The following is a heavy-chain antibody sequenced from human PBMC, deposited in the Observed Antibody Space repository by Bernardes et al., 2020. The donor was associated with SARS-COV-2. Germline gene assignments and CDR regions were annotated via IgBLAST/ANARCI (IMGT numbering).Heavy chain of an antibody. V-gene: IGHV1-24*01. CDR2: FDPEDGET. Sequence: ASVKVSCKVSGYTLTELSMHWVRQAPGKGLEWMGGFDPEDGETIYAQKFQGRVTMTEDTSTDTAYMELSSLRSEDTAVYYCAIYHIVVVPAAIWGEHLAAEYFQHWGQGTLVTVSS. CDR3: AIYHIVVVPAAIWGEHLAAEYFQH. CDR1: GYTLTELS. J-gene: IGHJ1*01. D-gene: IGHD2-2*02.